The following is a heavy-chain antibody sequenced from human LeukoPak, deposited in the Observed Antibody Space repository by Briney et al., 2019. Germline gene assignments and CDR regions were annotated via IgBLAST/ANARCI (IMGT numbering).Heavy chain of an antibody. V-gene: IGHV3-21*01. Sequence: PGGSLRLSCAAPGFTFSSYSMNWVRQAPGQGREWASSISSSSSYIYYADSVKGRFTISRDNAKNSLYLQMNSLRSEDTAVYYCAREEAVAGTQEYFDYWGQGTLVTVSS. CDR2: ISSSSSYI. D-gene: IGHD6-19*01. CDR3: AREEAVAGTQEYFDY. CDR1: GFTFSSYS. J-gene: IGHJ4*02.